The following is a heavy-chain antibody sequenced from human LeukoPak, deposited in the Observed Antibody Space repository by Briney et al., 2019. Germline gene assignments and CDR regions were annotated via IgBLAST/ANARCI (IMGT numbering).Heavy chain of an antibody. CDR3: ARGSSSWYGSRLWFDP. CDR2: IKQDGSEK. Sequence: PGGSLRLSCAAAGFTLSSYWMSWVRQAPGKGLEWVANIKQDGSEKYYVDSVKGRFTISRDNAKNSLYLQMNSLRAEDTAVYYCARGSSSWYGSRLWFDPWGQGTLVTVSS. V-gene: IGHV3-7*03. J-gene: IGHJ5*02. D-gene: IGHD6-13*01. CDR1: GFTLSSYW.